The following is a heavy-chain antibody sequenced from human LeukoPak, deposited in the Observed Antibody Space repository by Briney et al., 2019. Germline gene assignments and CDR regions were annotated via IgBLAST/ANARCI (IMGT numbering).Heavy chain of an antibody. CDR2: FDPEDGET. CDR1: GYTLTELS. Sequence: ASVKVSCKVSGYTLTELSMHWVRQAPGKGLEWMGGFDPEDGETIYAQKFQGRVTMTEDTSTDTAYMVLSSLRSEDTAVYYCATDRSYYYGSGRRAFDIWGQGTMVTVSS. D-gene: IGHD3-10*01. J-gene: IGHJ3*02. CDR3: ATDRSYYYGSGRRAFDI. V-gene: IGHV1-24*01.